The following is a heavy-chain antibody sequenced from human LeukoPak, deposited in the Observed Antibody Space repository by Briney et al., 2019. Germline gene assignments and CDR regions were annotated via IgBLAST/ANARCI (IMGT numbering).Heavy chain of an antibody. J-gene: IGHJ4*02. Sequence: SGTLSLTCAVSGGSISSSSWWSWVRQPPGKGLEWIGEIYHTGSNNYNPSLKSRVTMSVDKSKNQFSLKLSSVTAADTAVYYCASLFPYDSSGYYVDYWGQGTLVTVSS. CDR2: IYHTGSN. CDR1: GGSISSSSW. CDR3: ASLFPYDSSGYYVDY. D-gene: IGHD3-22*01. V-gene: IGHV4-4*02.